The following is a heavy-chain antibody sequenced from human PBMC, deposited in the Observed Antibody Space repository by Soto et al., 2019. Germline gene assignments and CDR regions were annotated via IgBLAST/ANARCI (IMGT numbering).Heavy chain of an antibody. D-gene: IGHD2-21*01. CDR1: GYTFTDYA. J-gene: IGHJ4*02. CDR3: AKGSQMWTPDY. CDR2: ISTGNGNT. V-gene: IGHV1-3*04. Sequence: GASVKVSCKASGYTFTDYAMHWVRQAPGQRLEWMGWISTGNGNTKYSQKFQGRVTITRDTSATTAYMELSSLRSEDTAVYYCAKGSQMWTPDYCGQGTLVTVSS.